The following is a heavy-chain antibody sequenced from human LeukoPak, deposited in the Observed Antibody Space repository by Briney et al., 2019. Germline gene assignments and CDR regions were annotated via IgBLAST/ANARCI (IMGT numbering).Heavy chain of an antibody. CDR1: GFMFSGYA. J-gene: IGHJ4*02. D-gene: IGHD2-15*01. CDR3: ARVTEYCSGGSYYTGDH. Sequence: GASRKISCAASGFMFSGYAMNWVRQAPGKGREWVSTISFSGFRTYYADSVEGRFTISRDNSKNTVYLQMSGLRAEDTAVYYCARVTEYCSGGSYYTGDHWGQGTLVTVSS. CDR2: ISFSGFRT. V-gene: IGHV3-23*01.